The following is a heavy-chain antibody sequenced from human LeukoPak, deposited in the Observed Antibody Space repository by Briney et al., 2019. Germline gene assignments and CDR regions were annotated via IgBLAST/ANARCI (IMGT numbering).Heavy chain of an antibody. CDR1: GFTFSSYA. V-gene: IGHV3-30*04. J-gene: IGHJ4*02. CDR3: ARVSSSWYGYFDY. Sequence: GRSLRLSCAASGFTFSSYAMHWVRQAPGKGLEWVAVISYDGSNKYYADSVKGRFTISRGNSKNTLYLQMNSLRAEDTAVYYCARVSSSWYGYFDYWGQGTLVTVSS. CDR2: ISYDGSNK. D-gene: IGHD6-13*01.